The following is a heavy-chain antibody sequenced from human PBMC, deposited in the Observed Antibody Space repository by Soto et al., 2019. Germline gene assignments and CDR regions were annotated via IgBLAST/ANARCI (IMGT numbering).Heavy chain of an antibody. V-gene: IGHV1-69*12. J-gene: IGHJ6*02. CDR1: GGTFSTSA. D-gene: IGHD1-1*01. CDR2: IMPVFPTP. Sequence: QVHLVQSGAEVKKPGSSVKVSCKASGGTFSTSAISWVRQAPGQGLEWVGGIMPVFPTPDYAQNFQGRVTITADESTSTAYLELTSLRADDTAVYDCARYKDRLQLGGNYYYILDVWGQGTAIAVSS. CDR3: ARYKDRLQLGGNYYYILDV.